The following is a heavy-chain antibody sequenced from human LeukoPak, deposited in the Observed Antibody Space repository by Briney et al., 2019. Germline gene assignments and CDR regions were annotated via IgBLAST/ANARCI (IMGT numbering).Heavy chain of an antibody. D-gene: IGHD1-26*01. Sequence: PGGSLRLSCAASGFTFSDYYMSWIRQAPGRGLEWVSYISNSASTIYYADSVKGRFTISRDNAKNSLYLQMNSLRAEDTAVYYCARVRGSYSVDYWGQETLVTVSS. V-gene: IGHV3-11*01. J-gene: IGHJ4*02. CDR3: ARVRGSYSVDY. CDR2: ISNSASTI. CDR1: GFTFSDYY.